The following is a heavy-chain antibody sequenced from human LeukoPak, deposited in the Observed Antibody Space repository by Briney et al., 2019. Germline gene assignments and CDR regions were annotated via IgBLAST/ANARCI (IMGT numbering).Heavy chain of an antibody. V-gene: IGHV1-69*01. CDR3: AALGYYDFWSGSQNYYYYGMDV. J-gene: IGHJ6*02. Sequence: SVEVSCKASGGTFISYAISWVRQAPGQGLEWMGGIIPIFGTANYAQKFQGRVTITADESTSTAYMELSSLRSEDTAVYYCAALGYYDFWSGSQNYYYYGMDVWGQGTTVTVSS. CDR1: GGTFISYA. CDR2: IIPIFGTA. D-gene: IGHD3-3*01.